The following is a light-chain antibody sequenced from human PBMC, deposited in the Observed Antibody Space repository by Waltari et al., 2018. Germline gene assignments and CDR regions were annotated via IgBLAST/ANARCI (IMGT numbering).Light chain of an antibody. V-gene: IGLV2-8*01. CDR1: GSGGS. CDR2: EVS. CDR3: SSDAVSNNFYD. J-gene: IGLJ1*01. Sequence: QSALTQPPSASGSPGQPVTISCTGTGSGGSVSWYQQLPGKAPKLLIYEVSKRPSGVPYRFSGSKSGNTASLTVSGLQAEDEGDYYCSSDAVSNNFYDFGSGTKVTVL.